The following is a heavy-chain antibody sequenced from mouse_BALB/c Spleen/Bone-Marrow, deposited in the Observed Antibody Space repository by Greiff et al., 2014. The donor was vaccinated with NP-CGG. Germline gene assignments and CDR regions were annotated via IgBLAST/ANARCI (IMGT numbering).Heavy chain of an antibody. V-gene: IGHV1S81*02. Sequence: QVQLKESGAELVKPGASVKLSCKASGYTFTSYYLYWVKQRPGQGLEWIGEINPSNGGTNFDERFMSKASLTVDKSSSTAYMQLNSLTSEDSAVYYCTRRSLLSDYYSMDYWGQGTSVTVSS. CDR2: INPSNGGT. CDR3: TRRSLLSDYYSMDY. J-gene: IGHJ4*01. D-gene: IGHD2-10*01. CDR1: GYTFTSYY.